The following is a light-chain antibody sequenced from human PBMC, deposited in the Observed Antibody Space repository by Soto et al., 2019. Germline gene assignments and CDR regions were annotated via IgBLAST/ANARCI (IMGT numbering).Light chain of an antibody. CDR1: QGISSF. CDR3: QQLNSFPIP. Sequence: IQLTQSPSSLAASVGDRVTITCRASQGISSFLAWYQQKPGKAPKILIYGASTFQSGVPSRFSGSGSGTDFTLTTSCLQPEDFATYYYQQLNSFPIPFGPGTKVDIK. CDR2: GAS. V-gene: IGKV1-9*01. J-gene: IGKJ3*01.